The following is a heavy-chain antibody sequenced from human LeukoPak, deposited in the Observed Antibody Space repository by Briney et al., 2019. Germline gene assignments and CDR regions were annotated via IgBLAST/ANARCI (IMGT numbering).Heavy chain of an antibody. Sequence: TSETLSLTCAVSGGSISSGSYYWSWIRQPAGKGLEWIGRIYTSGSTNYNPSLKSRVTISVDTSKNQFSLKLSSVTAADTAVYYCARARPAGGLRYFDWLLTFDIWGQGTMVTVSS. CDR1: GGSISSGSYY. D-gene: IGHD3-9*01. J-gene: IGHJ3*02. CDR2: IYTSGST. V-gene: IGHV4-61*02. CDR3: ARARPAGGLRYFDWLLTFDI.